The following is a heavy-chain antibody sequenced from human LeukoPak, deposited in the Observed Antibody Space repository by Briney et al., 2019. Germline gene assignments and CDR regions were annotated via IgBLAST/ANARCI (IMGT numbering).Heavy chain of an antibody. CDR2: IYYSGST. V-gene: IGHV4-39*07. D-gene: IGHD3-3*01. CDR1: GGSISSSSYY. Sequence: SETLSLTCTASGGSISSSSYYWGWIRQPPGKGLEWIGSIYYSGSTYYNPSLKGRVTISIDTSEKQFSLRLSSVTAADTAVYYCARDRVFEGAIGDYWGQGILVTVSS. CDR3: ARDRVFEGAIGDY. J-gene: IGHJ4*02.